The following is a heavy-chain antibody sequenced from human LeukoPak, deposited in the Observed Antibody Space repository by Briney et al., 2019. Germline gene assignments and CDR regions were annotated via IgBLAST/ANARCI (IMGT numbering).Heavy chain of an antibody. CDR1: GGSISSYY. CDR2: VYYSGST. Sequence: SETLPVTCTVSGGSISSYYWSWIRQPPGKGLEWIGYVYYSGSTNYNPSLKSRVTISVDTSKNHFSLKLSSVTAADTAVYSCARSIIGTRSKFDYWGQGTLVTVSS. CDR3: ARSIIGTRSKFDY. J-gene: IGHJ4*02. D-gene: IGHD1/OR15-1a*01. V-gene: IGHV4-59*08.